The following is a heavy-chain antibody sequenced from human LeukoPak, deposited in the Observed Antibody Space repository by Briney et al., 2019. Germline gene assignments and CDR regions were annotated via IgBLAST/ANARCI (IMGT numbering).Heavy chain of an antibody. CDR1: GFTVSSIY. Sequence: GGSLRLSCAVSGFTVSSIYMSWVRQAPGKGLEWVSFIYSDGNTYYADSVKGRFTLSRDSSRNTLYLQMNSLRVDDTTVYYCAGDTHSSSWYDHWGQGTLVTVSS. J-gene: IGHJ5*02. D-gene: IGHD6-19*01. CDR2: IYSDGNT. CDR3: AGDTHSSSWYDH. V-gene: IGHV3-53*01.